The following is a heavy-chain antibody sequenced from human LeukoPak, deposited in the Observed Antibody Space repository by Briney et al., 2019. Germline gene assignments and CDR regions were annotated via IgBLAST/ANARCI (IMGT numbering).Heavy chain of an antibody. D-gene: IGHD1-26*01. J-gene: IGHJ6*03. CDR2: IYRSGST. CDR1: GYSISRGYY. V-gene: IGHV4-38-2*02. Sequence: PSETLSLTCIVSGYSISRGYYWGWIRQPPGKGLEWIGTIYRSGSTYSNPSLRGRVTISVDTSKNQFSLKLSSVTAADTAVYYCARTGAGYYYYMDVWGKGTTVTVSS. CDR3: ARTGAGYYYYMDV.